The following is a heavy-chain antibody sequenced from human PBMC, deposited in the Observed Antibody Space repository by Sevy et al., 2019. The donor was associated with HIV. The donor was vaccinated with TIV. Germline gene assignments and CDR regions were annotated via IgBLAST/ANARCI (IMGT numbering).Heavy chain of an antibody. CDR1: GYTFASYG. Sequence: ASVTVSCKASGYTFASYGISWVRQAPGQGLEWMGWISAYNGNTNDAQKIQGRVTMTTDTSTSTAYMELRSLGSDDTAVYCCARTDGSSRRGGFDPWGQGTLVTVSS. D-gene: IGHD6-13*01. CDR3: ARTDGSSRRGGFDP. V-gene: IGHV1-18*01. CDR2: ISAYNGNT. J-gene: IGHJ5*02.